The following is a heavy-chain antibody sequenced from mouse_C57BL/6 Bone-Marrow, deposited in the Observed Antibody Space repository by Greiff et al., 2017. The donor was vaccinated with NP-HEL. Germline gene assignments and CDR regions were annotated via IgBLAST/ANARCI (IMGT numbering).Heavy chain of an antibody. CDR3: TTALLLRGGFAY. D-gene: IGHD1-1*01. J-gene: IGHJ3*01. Sequence: VQLQQSGAELVRPGASVKLSCTASGFNIKDDYMHWVKQRPEQGLEWIGWIDPENGDTEYASKFQGKATITADTSSNTAYLQLSSLTSEDTAVYYGTTALLLRGGFAYWGQGTLVTVSA. V-gene: IGHV14-4*01. CDR2: IDPENGDT. CDR1: GFNIKDDY.